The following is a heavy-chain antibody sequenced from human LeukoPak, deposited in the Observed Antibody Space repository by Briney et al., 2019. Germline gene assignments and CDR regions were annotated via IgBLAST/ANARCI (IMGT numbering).Heavy chain of an antibody. Sequence: SETLSLTCAVYGGSFSGYYWNWIRQPPGTGLEWIGETNHSGNTNYNPSLKSRVTISVDTSKNQFSLKLSSVTAADTAVYYCAREHIVVVTAPPYNWFDPWGQGTLVTVSS. CDR3: AREHIVVVTAPPYNWFDP. CDR2: TNHSGNT. V-gene: IGHV4-34*01. D-gene: IGHD2-21*02. J-gene: IGHJ5*02. CDR1: GGSFSGYY.